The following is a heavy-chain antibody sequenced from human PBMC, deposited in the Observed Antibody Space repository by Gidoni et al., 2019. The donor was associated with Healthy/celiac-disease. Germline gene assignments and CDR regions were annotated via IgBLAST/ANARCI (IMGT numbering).Heavy chain of an antibody. CDR2: IFSNDEK. Sequence: QVTLKESGPVLVKPTETLTLTCTVSGFSLSNARMGVSWIRQPPGKALEWLAHIFSNDEKSYSTSLKSRLTISKDTSKSQVVLTMTNMDPVDTATYYCARPHPALGFDYWGQGTLVTVSS. CDR3: ARPHPALGFDY. V-gene: IGHV2-26*01. CDR1: GFSLSNARMG. D-gene: IGHD7-27*01. J-gene: IGHJ4*02.